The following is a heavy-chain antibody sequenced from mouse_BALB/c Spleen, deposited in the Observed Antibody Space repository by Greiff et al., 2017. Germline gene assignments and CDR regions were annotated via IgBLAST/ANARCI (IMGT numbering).Heavy chain of an antibody. CDR1: GFTFSSYG. CDR3: AAAYSGRFAY. Sequence: EVKLMESGGGLVQPGGSLKLSCAASGFTFSSYGMSWVRQTPDKRLELVATINSNGGSTYYPDSVKGRFTISRDNAKNTLYLQMSSLKSEDTAMYYCAAAYSGRFAYWGQGTLVTVSA. D-gene: IGHD2-10*01. V-gene: IGHV5-6-3*01. J-gene: IGHJ3*01. CDR2: INSNGGST.